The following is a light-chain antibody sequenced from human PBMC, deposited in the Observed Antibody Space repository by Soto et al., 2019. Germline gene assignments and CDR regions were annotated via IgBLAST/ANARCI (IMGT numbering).Light chain of an antibody. J-gene: IGKJ5*01. CDR1: QSVLYSSNNKNY. Sequence: DIVMTQSPDSLAVSLGERATINCKSSQSVLYSSNNKNYLAWYQQKPGQPPKLLIYWASTRESGVPDRFSGRGSGTDFPLTISSLQAEDVAVYYCQQYYSTPPITFGQGTRLEIK. CDR3: QQYYSTPPIT. V-gene: IGKV4-1*01. CDR2: WAS.